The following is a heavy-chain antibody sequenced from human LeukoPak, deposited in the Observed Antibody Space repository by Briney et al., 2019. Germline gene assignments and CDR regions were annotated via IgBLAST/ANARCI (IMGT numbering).Heavy chain of an antibody. V-gene: IGHV1-69*04. CDR3: AREVGYYYGSGKPYYYGMDV. Sequence: SVKVSCKASVGTFSSYAISWVRKAPGQGLEWMGRIIPLLGIANYAQKFQGRVTITADKSTSTAYLELSSLRSEDTAVYYCAREVGYYYGSGKPYYYGMDVWGQGTTVTVSS. J-gene: IGHJ6*02. D-gene: IGHD3-10*01. CDR1: VGTFSSYA. CDR2: IIPLLGIA.